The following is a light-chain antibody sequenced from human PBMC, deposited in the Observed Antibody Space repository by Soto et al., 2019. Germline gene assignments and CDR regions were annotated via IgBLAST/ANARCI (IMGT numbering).Light chain of an antibody. CDR3: QQYGSSPTT. CDR1: QSVSSSY. V-gene: IGKV3-20*01. J-gene: IGKJ1*01. Sequence: EIVLTHSPGTLSLSPGEIATLSCRASQSVSSSYLAWYQQKPGQAPRFLIYGASSRATGIPDRFNGSGSGTDFTLTISRLEPEDFAVYYCQQYGSSPTTFGQGTKVDIK. CDR2: GAS.